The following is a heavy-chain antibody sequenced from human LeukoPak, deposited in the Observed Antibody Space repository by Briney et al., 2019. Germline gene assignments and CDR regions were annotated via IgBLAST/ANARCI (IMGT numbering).Heavy chain of an antibody. Sequence: GESLKISCKGSGYSFNMYWIGWVRQMPGKGLEWMGIIYPDDSHPRYSPSFQGQVTISADKSISTAYLQWSSLKATDTAMYYCARWISSGYYYRDYWGQGTRVTVSS. V-gene: IGHV5-51*01. CDR2: IYPDDSHP. CDR3: ARWISSGYYYRDY. D-gene: IGHD3-22*01. CDR1: GYSFNMYW. J-gene: IGHJ4*02.